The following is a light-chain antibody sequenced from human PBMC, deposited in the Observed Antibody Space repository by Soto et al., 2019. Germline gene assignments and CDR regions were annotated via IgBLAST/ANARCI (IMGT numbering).Light chain of an antibody. V-gene: IGKV2-30*01. J-gene: IGKJ1*01. Sequence: DVVMTQSPLSLPVTLGQPASISCRSSQGLVFSDGNIYLNWFHQRPGQSPRRLIYKISNRDSGVXDXXRGSGSGTDVTLKISRVEAEDIGIYYCMQGTQWPWTFGQGTKVEIK. CDR1: QGLVFSDGNIY. CDR3: MQGTQWPWT. CDR2: KIS.